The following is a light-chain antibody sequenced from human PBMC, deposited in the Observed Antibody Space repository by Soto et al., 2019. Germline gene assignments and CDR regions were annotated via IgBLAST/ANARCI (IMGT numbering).Light chain of an antibody. CDR1: SSNIGAGFD. V-gene: IGLV1-40*01. CDR3: AAWDDSLDGYV. CDR2: GHS. J-gene: IGLJ1*01. Sequence: SVSGAPGQRVTISCTGSSSNIGAGFDTHWYQKLPGTAPKLLIYGHSSRPSGVPDRFSGSKSGTSASLAISGLQSDDEADFYCAAWDDSLDGYVFGTGTKVTVL.